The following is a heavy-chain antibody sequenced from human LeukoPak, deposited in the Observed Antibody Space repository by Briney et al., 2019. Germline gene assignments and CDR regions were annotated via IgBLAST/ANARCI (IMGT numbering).Heavy chain of an antibody. CDR1: GYSFIDYF. D-gene: IGHD5-24*01. Sequence: ASVKVSCKASGYSFIDYFMHWVRQAPGQGLEWMGWINPHSGDTNYAQKFQGRVTMTRDTSISTAYMDLSRLRSDDTAVYYCARGYNGGDYWGQGTLVTVSS. V-gene: IGHV1-2*02. CDR3: ARGYNGGDY. J-gene: IGHJ4*02. CDR2: INPHSGDT.